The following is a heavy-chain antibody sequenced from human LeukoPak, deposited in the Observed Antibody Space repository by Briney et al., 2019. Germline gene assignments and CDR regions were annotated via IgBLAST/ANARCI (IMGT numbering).Heavy chain of an antibody. CDR2: IYPGDSDT. Sequence: LGESLKISCKGSGYSFASFWIGWVRQMPGKGLEWMGIIYPGDSDTRYSPSFQGQVTISADKSISTAYLQWSSLKASDAAMYYCARQWLESYYLDYWGQGTLVTVSS. CDR1: GYSFASFW. V-gene: IGHV5-51*01. D-gene: IGHD6-19*01. J-gene: IGHJ4*02. CDR3: ARQWLESYYLDY.